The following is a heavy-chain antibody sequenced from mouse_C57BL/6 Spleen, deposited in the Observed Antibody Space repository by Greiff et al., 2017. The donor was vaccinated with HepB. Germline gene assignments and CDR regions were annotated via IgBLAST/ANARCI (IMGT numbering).Heavy chain of an antibody. J-gene: IGHJ1*03. CDR1: GYTFTSYW. CDR3: ARPSYYYGSSYDWYFDV. V-gene: IGHV1-69*01. CDR2: IDPSDSYT. Sequence: QVQLQQSGAELVMPGASVKLSCKASGYTFTSYWMHWVKQRPGQGLEWIGEIDPSDSYTNYNQKFKGKSTLTVDKSSSTAYMQLSSLTSEDSAVYYCARPSYYYGSSYDWYFDVWGTGTTVTVSS. D-gene: IGHD1-1*01.